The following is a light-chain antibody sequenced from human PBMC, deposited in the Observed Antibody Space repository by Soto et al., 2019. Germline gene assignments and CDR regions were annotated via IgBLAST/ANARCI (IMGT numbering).Light chain of an antibody. J-gene: IGKJ1*01. CDR2: DTS. Sequence: ERVTTQSPATLSVSPGERATLSCRASQNVAGNLAWYRQQPGQAPRLLIYDTSTRATGIPAKFSGSGSGTEFTLTIISLQSEDFEVYYCQEYNGWSSFGQGTKVEIK. V-gene: IGKV3-15*01. CDR1: QNVAGN. CDR3: QEYNGWSS.